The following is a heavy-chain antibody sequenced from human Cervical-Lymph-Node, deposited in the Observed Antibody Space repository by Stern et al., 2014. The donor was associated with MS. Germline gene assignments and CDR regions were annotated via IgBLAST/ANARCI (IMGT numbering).Heavy chain of an antibody. Sequence: EVQLVESGPEVKRPGESLKISCQASGYTFTSYWIGWVRQMPGKGLEWIAIIFPGGSDIRYSPSFQGQVNISADKSSSPAYLQWNNLKASDTAIYYCARQRYFDYWGQGTLVTVSS. V-gene: IGHV5-51*01. CDR3: ARQRYFDY. CDR2: IFPGGSDI. J-gene: IGHJ4*02. CDR1: GYTFTSYW.